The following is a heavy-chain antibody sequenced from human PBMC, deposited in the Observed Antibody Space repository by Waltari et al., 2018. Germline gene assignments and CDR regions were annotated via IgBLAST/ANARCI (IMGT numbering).Heavy chain of an antibody. Sequence: QVQLVQSGAEVKKSGSSVKVSCKASVGSFSCYAIRWVRQAPGQGLEWMGGFIPMFGTTKYAQRVQGRVTITADESTSTAFMELNSLTSEDTAVYYCARGTVYYYDSGSRYYMDVWGNGTTVTVSS. CDR1: VGSFSCYA. D-gene: IGHD3-10*01. V-gene: IGHV1-69*12. CDR3: ARGTVYYYDSGSRYYMDV. CDR2: FIPMFGTT. J-gene: IGHJ6*03.